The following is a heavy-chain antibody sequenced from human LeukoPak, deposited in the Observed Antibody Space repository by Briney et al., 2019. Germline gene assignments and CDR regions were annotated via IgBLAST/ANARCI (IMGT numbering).Heavy chain of an antibody. J-gene: IGHJ4*02. CDR1: GFTFSNYW. CDR3: ASESSGWYGY. CDR2: IKTDGSEK. V-gene: IGHV3-7*01. Sequence: GGSLRLSCEGSGFTFSNYWMGWVRQAPGRGLQWVVNIKTDGSEKYYVDSVKGRFTISRDNAKNSLYLQMNSLRAEDTAVYYCASESSGWYGYWGQGTLVTVSS. D-gene: IGHD6-19*01.